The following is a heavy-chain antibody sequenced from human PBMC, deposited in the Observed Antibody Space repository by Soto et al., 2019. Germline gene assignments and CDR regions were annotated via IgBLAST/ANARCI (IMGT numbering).Heavy chain of an antibody. D-gene: IGHD2-15*01. CDR1: GFTFSSYG. CDR3: AKEAGKYCSGGSCYPMDV. V-gene: IGHV3-30*18. Sequence: QVQLVESGGGVVQPGRSLRLSCAASGFTFSSYGMHWVRQAPGKGLKWVAVISYDGSNKYYADSVKGRFTISRDNSKNTLYLQMNSLRAEDTAVYYCAKEAGKYCSGGSCYPMDVWGQGTTVTVSS. J-gene: IGHJ6*02. CDR2: ISYDGSNK.